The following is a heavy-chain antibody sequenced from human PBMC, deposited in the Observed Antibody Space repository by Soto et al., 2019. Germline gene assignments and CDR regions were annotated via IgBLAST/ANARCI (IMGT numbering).Heavy chain of an antibody. V-gene: IGHV3-74*01. D-gene: IGHD5-12*01. CDR2: INSDGTRT. Sequence: EVQLVESGGTLVQPGGSLRLSCAASGFTFNTYWMHWVRQAPGTGLVWVSRINSDGTRTTYADSVKGRFTISRDNAKNTVYLQMNSLRAEDTAVYYCTTVATHSYNWLDPWGQGTLVTVSS. CDR1: GFTFNTYW. J-gene: IGHJ5*02. CDR3: TTVATHSYNWLDP.